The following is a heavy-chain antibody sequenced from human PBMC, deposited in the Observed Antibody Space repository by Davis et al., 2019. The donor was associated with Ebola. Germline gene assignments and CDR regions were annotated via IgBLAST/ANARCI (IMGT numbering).Heavy chain of an antibody. D-gene: IGHD6-19*01. V-gene: IGHV3-30*03. Sequence: PGGSLRLSCAASGFTFSSYGMHWVRQAPGKGLEWVAVISYDGSNKYYADSVKGRFTISRDNSKNTLYLQMNSLRAEDTAVYYCARVPWDEQWLVPHYYYYGMDVWGKGTTVTVSS. CDR2: ISYDGSNK. J-gene: IGHJ6*04. CDR1: GFTFSSYG. CDR3: ARVPWDEQWLVPHYYYYGMDV.